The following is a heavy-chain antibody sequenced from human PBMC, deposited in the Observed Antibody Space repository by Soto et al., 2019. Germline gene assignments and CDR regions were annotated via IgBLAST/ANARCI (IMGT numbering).Heavy chain of an antibody. CDR1: GGSISSSSYY. V-gene: IGHV4-39*01. Sequence: QLQLQESGPGLVKPSETLSLTCTVSGGSISSSSYYWGWIRQPPGKGLEWIGSIYYSGSTYYNPLHKGGVTISEDTPKNQYSRKRSSATAADTAGYYCESPKIAIYNGFDPWGQGTLVTVSS. D-gene: IGHD6-13*01. J-gene: IGHJ5*02. CDR2: IYYSGST. CDR3: ESPKIAIYNGFDP.